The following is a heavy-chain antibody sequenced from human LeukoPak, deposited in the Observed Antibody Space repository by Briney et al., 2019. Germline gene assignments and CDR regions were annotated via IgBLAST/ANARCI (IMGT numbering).Heavy chain of an antibody. CDR1: GFTFSSYW. CDR3: ASGLKSYTTSWYGDY. D-gene: IGHD6-13*01. CDR2: INTDGSTT. J-gene: IGHJ4*02. V-gene: IGHV3-74*01. Sequence: GGSLRLSCAASGFTFSSYWMHWVRQAPGKGLVWVSRINTDGSTTTYADSVQGRFTTSRDDAKNTLYLQMNSLRAEDTAVYYCASGLKSYTTSWYGDYWGQGILVTVSS.